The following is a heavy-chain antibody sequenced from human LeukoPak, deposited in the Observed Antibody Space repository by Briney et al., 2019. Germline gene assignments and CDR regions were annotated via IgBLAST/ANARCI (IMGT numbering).Heavy chain of an antibody. CDR1: GFTRSINY. V-gene: IGHV3-53*01. Sequence: PGGYLRLSCASSGFTRSINYMSWVRQAPGKGLDWVSVIYSGDNTYYADSVKGRFTISRDISKNTLYLQMNSLRAEDTAVYYCARGLDDSSGFRGFDYWGQGTLVTVSS. D-gene: IGHD6-19*01. J-gene: IGHJ4*02. CDR2: IYSGDNT. CDR3: ARGLDDSSGFRGFDY.